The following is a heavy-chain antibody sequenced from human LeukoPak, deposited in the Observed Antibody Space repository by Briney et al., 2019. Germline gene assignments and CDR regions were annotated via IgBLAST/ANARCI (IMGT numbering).Heavy chain of an antibody. CDR3: AKDLYCSGGSCYSDYYYYGMDV. D-gene: IGHD2-15*01. CDR2: ISSSGSTI. Sequence: GGSLRLSCAASGFTFSDYYMSWIRQAPGKGLEWVSYISSSGSTIYYADSVKGRFTISRDNAKNSLYLQMNSLRAEDTALYYCAKDLYCSGGSCYSDYYYYGMDVWGQGTTVTVSS. J-gene: IGHJ6*02. V-gene: IGHV3-11*01. CDR1: GFTFSDYY.